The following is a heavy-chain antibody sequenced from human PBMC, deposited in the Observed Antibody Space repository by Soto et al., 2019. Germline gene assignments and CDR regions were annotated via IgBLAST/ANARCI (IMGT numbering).Heavy chain of an antibody. J-gene: IGHJ4*02. CDR2: IIPIFGTA. CDR1: GGTFSSYA. V-gene: IGHV1-69*13. Sequence: ASVKVSCKASGGTFSSYAISWVRQAPGQGLEWMGGIIPIFGTANYAQKFQGRVTITADESTSTAYMELSSLRSEDTAVYYCARDMVRGVIGYYFDYWGQGTLVTVSS. CDR3: ARDMVRGVIGYYFDY. D-gene: IGHD3-10*01.